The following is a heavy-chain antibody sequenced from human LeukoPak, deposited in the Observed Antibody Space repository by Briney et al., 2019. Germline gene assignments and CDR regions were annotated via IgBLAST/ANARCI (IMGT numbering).Heavy chain of an antibody. J-gene: IGHJ6*02. CDR3: ARGRGYSYGYWSYGMDV. V-gene: IGHV4-34*01. D-gene: IGHD5-18*01. CDR1: GGSFSGYY. CDR2: INHSGST. Sequence: SETLSLTCAVYGGSFSGYYWSWIRQPPGKGLEWIGEINHSGSTNYNPSLKSRVTIPVDTSKNQFSLKLSSVTAADTAVYYCARGRGYSYGYWSYGMDVWGQGTTVTVSS.